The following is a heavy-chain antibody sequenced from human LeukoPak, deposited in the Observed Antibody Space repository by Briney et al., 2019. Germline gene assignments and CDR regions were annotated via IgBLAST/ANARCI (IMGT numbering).Heavy chain of an antibody. CDR3: AKRLSSSSTWYYFDY. J-gene: IGHJ4*02. CDR2: ITSGENT. V-gene: IGHV3-23*01. D-gene: IGHD6-13*01. CDR1: GFTFSNYA. Sequence: PGGSLRLSCAASGFTFSNYAMNWVRQAPGKGLEWVSTITSGENTYYADSVKGRFTISRDNSKNTLYLQMNSLRAEDTAVYYCAKRLSSSSTWYYFDYWGQGTLVTVSS.